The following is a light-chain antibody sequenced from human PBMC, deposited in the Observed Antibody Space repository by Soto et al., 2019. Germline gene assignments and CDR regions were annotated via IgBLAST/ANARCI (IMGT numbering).Light chain of an antibody. CDR1: SSDVGAYNY. CDR3: GSFAGGYTFV. CDR2: DVN. Sequence: QSVLTQPRSVSGSPGQSDTISCAGTSSDVGAYNYVSWFQQHPGKAPKVMIYDVNKRHSGVPDRFSGSKSGNTASLTISGLQAEDEADYYCGSFAGGYTFVFGTGTKVTLL. J-gene: IGLJ1*01. V-gene: IGLV2-11*01.